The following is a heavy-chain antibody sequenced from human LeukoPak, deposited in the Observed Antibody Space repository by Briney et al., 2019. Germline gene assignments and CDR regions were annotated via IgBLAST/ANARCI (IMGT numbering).Heavy chain of an antibody. V-gene: IGHV4-38-2*01. D-gene: IGHD3-10*01. CDR3: ARYGSGSSQAFDI. Sequence: SETLSLTCGVSGYSISSGYHWGWIRQPPGKGLEWIGNIYHTGSSFYYPSLKSRVTISVYTSRNQFSLRLTSVTAADTAVYYCARYGSGSSQAFDIWGQGTMVTVSS. CDR2: IYHTGSS. CDR1: GYSISSGYH. J-gene: IGHJ3*02.